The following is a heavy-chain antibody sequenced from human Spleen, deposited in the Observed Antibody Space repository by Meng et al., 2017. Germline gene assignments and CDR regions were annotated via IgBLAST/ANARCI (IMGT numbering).Heavy chain of an antibody. CDR3: AKLLTTITTHWADDAFDI. D-gene: IGHD4-11*01. J-gene: IGHJ3*02. Sequence: GESLKISCAASGFTFSSYAMSWVRQAPGKGLEWVSGISGRGGTTYYADSVKGRFTISRDNSKNTLYLQMNSLRAEDTAVYYCAKLLTTITTHWADDAFDIWGQGTMVTVSS. V-gene: IGHV3-23*01. CDR1: GFTFSSYA. CDR2: ISGRGGTT.